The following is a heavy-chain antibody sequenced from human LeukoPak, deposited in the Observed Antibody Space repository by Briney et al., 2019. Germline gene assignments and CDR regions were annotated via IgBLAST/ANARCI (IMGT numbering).Heavy chain of an antibody. CDR3: ARSYCSGGSCHYYYYYGMDV. Sequence: GGSLRLSCAASGFTFSSYAMHWVRQAPGKGLEYVSAISSSGGSTYYANSVKGRFTISRDNSKNTLYLQMGSLRAEDMAVYYCARSYCSGGSCHYYYYYGMDVWGQGTTVTVSS. CDR2: ISSSGGST. J-gene: IGHJ6*02. V-gene: IGHV3-64*01. D-gene: IGHD2-15*01. CDR1: GFTFSSYA.